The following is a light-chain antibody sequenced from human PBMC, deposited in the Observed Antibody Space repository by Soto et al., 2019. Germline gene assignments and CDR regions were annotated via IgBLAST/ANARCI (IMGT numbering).Light chain of an antibody. Sequence: QSALTQPASVSGSPGQSITISCTGTSSDVGGYNYVSWYQQHPGKAPKLMIYDVSNRPSGVSNRFSGSKSANTASLTISGLHAEDAADYYCSSYTGSSTYVVFGGGTKLTVL. CDR3: SSYTGSSTYVV. CDR2: DVS. CDR1: SSDVGGYNY. J-gene: IGLJ2*01. V-gene: IGLV2-14*01.